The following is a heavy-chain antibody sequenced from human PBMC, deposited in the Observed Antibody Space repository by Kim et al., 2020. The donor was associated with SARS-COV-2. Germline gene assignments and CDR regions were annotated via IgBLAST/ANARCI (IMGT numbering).Heavy chain of an antibody. CDR2: ISDRGSTI. D-gene: IGHD5-18*01. CDR1: GFTFSSYE. J-gene: IGHJ4*02. Sequence: GGSLRLSCAASGFTFSSYEMNWVRQAPGKGLEWISYISDRGSTIYYADSVKGRFTISRDNARNSLYLQMNSLRAEDTALYYCAREPGPSGSYGYVFDYWGQGTLVTVSS. CDR3: AREPGPSGSYGYVFDY. V-gene: IGHV3-48*03.